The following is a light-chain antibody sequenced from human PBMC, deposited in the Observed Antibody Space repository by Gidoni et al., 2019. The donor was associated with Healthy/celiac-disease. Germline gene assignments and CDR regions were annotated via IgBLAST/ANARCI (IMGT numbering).Light chain of an antibody. CDR1: QSVSSN. CDR3: QQYNNWPPTWT. V-gene: IGKV3D-15*01. J-gene: IGKJ1*01. CDR2: GAS. Sequence: EIVMMQSPATLSVSPGERATLSCRASQSVSSNLAWYQQKPGQAPRLLIYGASTRATGIPARFSGSGSGTEFTLTISSLQSEDFVVYYCQQYNNWPPTWTFGQGTKVEIK.